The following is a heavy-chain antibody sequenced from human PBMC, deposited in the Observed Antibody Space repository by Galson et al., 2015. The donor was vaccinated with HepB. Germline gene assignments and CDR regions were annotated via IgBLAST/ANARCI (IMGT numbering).Heavy chain of an antibody. CDR2: IWYDGSNK. Sequence: SLRLSCAASGFTFSSYGMHWVRQAPGKGLEWVAVIWYDGSNKYYADSVKGRFTISRDNSKNTLYLQMNSLRAEDTAVYYCGRGASWFDPWGQGTLVTVSS. J-gene: IGHJ5*02. CDR1: GFTFSSYG. D-gene: IGHD3-10*01. V-gene: IGHV3-33*08. CDR3: GRGASWFDP.